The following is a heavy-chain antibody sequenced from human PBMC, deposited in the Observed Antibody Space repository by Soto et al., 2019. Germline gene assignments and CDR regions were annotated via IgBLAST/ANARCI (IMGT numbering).Heavy chain of an antibody. CDR2: INPSGGST. J-gene: IGHJ5*02. D-gene: IGHD6-13*01. V-gene: IGHV1-46*01. CDR3: ARDRAAAAGTYWFDP. Sequence: ASVKVSCKASGYTFTSYYMHWVRQAPGQGLEWMGIINPSGGSTSYAQKFQGRVTMTRDTSTSTVYMELSSLRSEDTAVYYCARDRAAAAGTYWFDPWGQGTLVTVSS. CDR1: GYTFTSYY.